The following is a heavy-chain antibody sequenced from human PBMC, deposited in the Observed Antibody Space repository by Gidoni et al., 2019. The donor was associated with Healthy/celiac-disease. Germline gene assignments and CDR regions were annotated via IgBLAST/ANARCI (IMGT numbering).Heavy chain of an antibody. Sequence: EVQLVESGGGLVKRGGSLRLSCAASGLTCSSYSMNWVRQATGKGRELVSSISSSSSYIYYADSVNGRFTISRDNAKNSLYLQMNSLRAEDTAVYYCARDFSPLVLRFLEWQWEDYYYGMDVWGQGTTVTVSS. J-gene: IGHJ6*02. V-gene: IGHV3-21*01. CDR3: ARDFSPLVLRFLEWQWEDYYYGMDV. D-gene: IGHD3-3*01. CDR1: GLTCSSYS. CDR2: ISSSSSYI.